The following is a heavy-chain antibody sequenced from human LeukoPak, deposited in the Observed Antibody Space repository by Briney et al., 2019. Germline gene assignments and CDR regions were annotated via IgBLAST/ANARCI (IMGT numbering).Heavy chain of an antibody. CDR3: ARDSSYSSSLYYFEY. CDR2: INPHSGGT. CDR1: GYTFTDYY. Sequence: ASVKVSCKVSGYTFTDYYMHWVRQAPGQGLEWMGWINPHSGGTNYAQKFQGRVTMTRDTSISTVYMEVSRLRSDDTAVYYCARDSSYSSSLYYFEYWGQGTLVTVSS. D-gene: IGHD6-6*01. V-gene: IGHV1-2*02. J-gene: IGHJ4*02.